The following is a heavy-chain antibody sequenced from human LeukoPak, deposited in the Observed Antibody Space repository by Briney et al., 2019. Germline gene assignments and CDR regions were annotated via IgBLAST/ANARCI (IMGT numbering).Heavy chain of an antibody. Sequence: GASVKVSCKVSGYTLTELSMHWVRQAPGKGLEWMGGFDPEDGETIYAQKFQGRVTMTEDTSTDTAYMELSSLRSEDTAVYYCATSSIFDYYGSGTVTFDYWGQGTLVTVSS. D-gene: IGHD3-10*01. V-gene: IGHV1-24*01. CDR3: ATSSIFDYYGSGTVTFDY. J-gene: IGHJ4*02. CDR1: GYTLTELS. CDR2: FDPEDGET.